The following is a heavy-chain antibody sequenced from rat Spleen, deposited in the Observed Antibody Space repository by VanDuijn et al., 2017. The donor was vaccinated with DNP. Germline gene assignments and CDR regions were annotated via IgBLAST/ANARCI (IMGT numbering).Heavy chain of an antibody. D-gene: IGHD1-1*01. CDR3: ARHCYYTGDY. CDR1: GFPFSDYD. CDR2: ITTSGGTT. Sequence: EVQLVESGGGLVQPGRSLRLSCAASGFPFSDYDMAWVRQAPTKGLEWVTTITTSGGTTFYRDSVRGRFTVSRDNEKRILYLQMDSLRSEDTATYYCARHCYYTGDYWGQGVMVTVSS. V-gene: IGHV5-25*01. J-gene: IGHJ2*01.